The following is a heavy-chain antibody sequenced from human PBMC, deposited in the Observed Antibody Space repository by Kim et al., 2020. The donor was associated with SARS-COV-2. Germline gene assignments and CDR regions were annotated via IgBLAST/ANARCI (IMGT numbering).Heavy chain of an antibody. V-gene: IGHV3-30*07. J-gene: IGHJ4*02. Sequence: ADSVKGRVTISRDNSKNTVYLQMDSLRAEDTAVYYCARGGYASGTYGFDYWGQGTLVTVSS. D-gene: IGHD3-10*01. CDR3: ARGGYASGTYGFDY.